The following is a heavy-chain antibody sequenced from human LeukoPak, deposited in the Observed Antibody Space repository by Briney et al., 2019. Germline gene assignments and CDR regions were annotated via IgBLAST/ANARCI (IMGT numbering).Heavy chain of an antibody. CDR1: GFTFTSSA. CDR3: AADRCGGDCRLHYYYGMDA. V-gene: IGHV1-58*01. Sequence: SVKVSCKASGFTFTSSAVQWVRQARGQRLEWIGWIVVGSGNTNYAQKFQERVTITRDMSTSTAYMELSSLRSEDTAVYYCAADRCGGDCRLHYYYGMDAWGQGTTVTVSS. J-gene: IGHJ6*02. D-gene: IGHD2-21*02. CDR2: IVVGSGNT.